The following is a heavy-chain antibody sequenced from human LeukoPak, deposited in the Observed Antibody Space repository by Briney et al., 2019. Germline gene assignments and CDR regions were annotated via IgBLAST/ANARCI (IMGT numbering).Heavy chain of an antibody. CDR1: GYSISTGYY. D-gene: IGHD3-3*02. V-gene: IGHV4-38-2*02. Sequence: PSETLSLTCTVSGYSISTGYYWGCIRQPPGKGLEWVGNIYHSGSTYYNPSLKSRVTISVDTSKNQFSLKLSSVTAADTAVYYCARAFYPGYYSYMAVWGKGTTVTVSS. CDR3: ARAFYPGYYSYMAV. J-gene: IGHJ6*03. CDR2: IYHSGST.